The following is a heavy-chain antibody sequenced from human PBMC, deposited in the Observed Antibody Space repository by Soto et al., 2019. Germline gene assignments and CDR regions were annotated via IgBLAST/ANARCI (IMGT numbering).Heavy chain of an antibody. V-gene: IGHV4-59*01. CDR3: AKYRRTEAEGFTLDY. CDR1: GDSISNSY. CDR2: IYYTGTT. J-gene: IGHJ4*02. Sequence: AETLSLTCAVSGDSISNSYWSWIRQAPGKRLEWIGNIYYTGTTTYNPSLESRVTMTVDTSKNQFSLKLNSVDAADTAVYYCAKYRRTEAEGFTLDYWGRGTLVTVSS. D-gene: IGHD6-13*01.